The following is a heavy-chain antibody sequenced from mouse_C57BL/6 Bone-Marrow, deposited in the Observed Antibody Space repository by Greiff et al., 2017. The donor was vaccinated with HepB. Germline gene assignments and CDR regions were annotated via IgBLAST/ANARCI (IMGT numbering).Heavy chain of an antibody. Sequence: VQLQQSGPELVKPGASVKISCKASGYTFTDYYMNWVKQSHGKSLEWIGDINPNNGGTSYNQKFKGKATLTVDKSSSTAYMELRSLTSEDSAVYYCASTGRGVYAMDYWGQGTSVTVSS. D-gene: IGHD4-1*02. CDR3: ASTGRGVYAMDY. CDR1: GYTFTDYY. V-gene: IGHV1-26*01. CDR2: INPNNGGT. J-gene: IGHJ4*01.